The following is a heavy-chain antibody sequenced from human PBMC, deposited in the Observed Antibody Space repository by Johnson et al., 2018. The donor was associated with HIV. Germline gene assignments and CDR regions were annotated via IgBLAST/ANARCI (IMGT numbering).Heavy chain of an antibody. J-gene: IGHJ3*02. Sequence: VQLVESGGGLVQPGGSLRLSCATSGFTFSSYWMSWVRQAPGKGLDWVANIKQDGGEKYYADSVKGRFTISRDNSKNTLYLQMNSLRAEDTAVYYCAKVGATVITPRGEAFDIWGQGTMVTVSS. CDR1: GFTFSSYW. CDR3: AKVGATVITPRGEAFDI. CDR2: IKQDGGEK. D-gene: IGHD4-23*01. V-gene: IGHV3-7*02.